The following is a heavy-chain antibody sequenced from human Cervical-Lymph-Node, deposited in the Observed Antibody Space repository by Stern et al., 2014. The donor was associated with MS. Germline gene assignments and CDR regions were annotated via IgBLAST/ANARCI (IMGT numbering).Heavy chain of an antibody. CDR2: ISWNSGSI. CDR1: GFTFDDYA. V-gene: IGHV3-9*01. J-gene: IGHJ3*02. D-gene: IGHD6-19*01. CDR3: AKGYRQWPKDAFDI. Sequence: EVQLVESGGGLVQPGRSLRLSCAASGFTFDDYAMHWVRQAPGTGMEWVSGISWNSGSIGYADSVKGRFTIPRDQATHPPFMHPNSLRAEDTALYYCAKGYRQWPKDAFDIWGQGTMVTVSS.